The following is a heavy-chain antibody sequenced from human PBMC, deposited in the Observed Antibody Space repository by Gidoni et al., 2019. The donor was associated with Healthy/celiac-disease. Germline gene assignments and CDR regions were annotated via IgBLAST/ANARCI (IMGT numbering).Heavy chain of an antibody. Sequence: EVQLVESGGGLVKPGGSLRLFCAPSGFPSSHSWWSWVRQAPGKGLEWVGRIKSKTDGRTTDYAAPVKGRFNISRDDSKNPLYLQMNSLKTEDTAVYYCTTSDGDSSGQTGRGGYWGQGTLVTVSS. CDR1: GFPSSHSW. CDR2: IKSKTDGRTT. D-gene: IGHD3-22*01. CDR3: TTSDGDSSGQTGRGGY. J-gene: IGHJ4*02. V-gene: IGHV3-15*01.